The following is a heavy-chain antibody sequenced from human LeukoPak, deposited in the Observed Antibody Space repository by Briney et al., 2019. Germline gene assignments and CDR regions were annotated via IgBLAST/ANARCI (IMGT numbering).Heavy chain of an antibody. CDR1: GFTFSSYE. J-gene: IGHJ4*02. D-gene: IGHD6-19*01. CDR3: ARDSGIAVAGSGIYFDY. V-gene: IGHV3-48*03. Sequence: PGGSLRLSCAASGFTFSSYEMNWVRQAPGKGLEWVSYISSSGSTIYYADSVKGRFTISRDNAKNSLYLQMNSLRAEDTAVYYCARDSGIAVAGSGIYFDYWGQGTLVTVSS. CDR2: ISSSGSTI.